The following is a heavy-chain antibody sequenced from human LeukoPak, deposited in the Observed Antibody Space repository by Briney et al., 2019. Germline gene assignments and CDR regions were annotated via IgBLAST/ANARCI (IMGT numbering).Heavy chain of an antibody. CDR3: ARDGYSSGWYDFDY. CDR2: IKQDGSEK. D-gene: IGHD6-19*01. Sequence: GGSLRLSCAASGFTFSDYYMSWIRQAPGKGLEWVANIKQDGSEKYYVDSVKGRFTISRDNAKNSLYLQMNSLRGEDAAVYYCARDGYSSGWYDFDYWGQGTLVTVSS. J-gene: IGHJ4*02. CDR1: GFTFSDYY. V-gene: IGHV3-7*01.